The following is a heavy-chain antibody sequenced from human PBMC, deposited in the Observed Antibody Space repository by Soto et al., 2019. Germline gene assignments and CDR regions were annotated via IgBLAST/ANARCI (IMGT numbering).Heavy chain of an antibody. D-gene: IGHD3-22*01. CDR2: INPNSGGT. Sequence: QVQLVQSGAEVKKPGASVKVSCKASGYTFTGYYMHWVRQAPGQGLEWMGWINPNSGGTNYAQKFQGRVTMTRDTSISTAYMELSRLRSDDTAVYYCARSYYYDSSGPSTAFDIWGQGTMVTVSS. CDR3: ARSYYYDSSGPSTAFDI. CDR1: GYTFTGYY. J-gene: IGHJ3*02. V-gene: IGHV1-2*02.